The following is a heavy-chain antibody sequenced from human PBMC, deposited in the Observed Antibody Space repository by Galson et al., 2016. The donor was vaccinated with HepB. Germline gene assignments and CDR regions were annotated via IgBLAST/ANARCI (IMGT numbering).Heavy chain of an antibody. J-gene: IGHJ3*02. CDR2: VYYSGTI. CDR1: RDSVSNYF. CDR3: ASRSHRSIGGAHDI. Sequence: LSLTCTVSRDSVSNYFWNWIRQTPGKGLEWIGYVYYSGTINYHPSLKSRVSMSVDTAKNQISLRRSSVTSADTAVYYCASRSHRSIGGAHDIWGQGTRVTVSS. V-gene: IGHV4-59*02. D-gene: IGHD6-6*01.